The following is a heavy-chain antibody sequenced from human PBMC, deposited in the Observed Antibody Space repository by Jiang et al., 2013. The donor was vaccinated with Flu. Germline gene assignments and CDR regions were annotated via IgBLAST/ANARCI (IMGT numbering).Heavy chain of an antibody. CDR2: INSDGSST. Sequence: GLVWVSRINSDGSSTSYADSVKGRFTISRDNAKNTLYLQMNSLRAEDTAVYYCARDEDYYGSGSYYNALDYWGQGTLVTVSS. J-gene: IGHJ4*02. D-gene: IGHD3-10*01. CDR3: ARDEDYYGSGSYYNALDY. V-gene: IGHV3-74*01.